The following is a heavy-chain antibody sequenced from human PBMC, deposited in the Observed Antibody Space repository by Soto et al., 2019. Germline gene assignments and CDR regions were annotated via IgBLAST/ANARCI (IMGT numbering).Heavy chain of an antibody. CDR2: ISYDGDNK. CDR3: ATGTTTSAFSVMDV. Sequence: QVQLVESGGGVVQPGRSLRLSCAASGFTFSYHALNWVRQAPGKGLEWVAVISYDGDNKYIAEAVKGRLTISRDNPKNTVSLQMNSPRTEDTAMYFCATGTTTSAFSVMDVWGQGTTVTVSS. CDR1: GFTFSYHA. D-gene: IGHD1-1*01. J-gene: IGHJ6*02. V-gene: IGHV3-30-3*01.